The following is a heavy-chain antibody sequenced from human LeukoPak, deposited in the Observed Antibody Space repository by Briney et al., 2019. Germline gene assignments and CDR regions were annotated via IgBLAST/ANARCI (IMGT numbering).Heavy chain of an antibody. CDR1: GFTFDDYA. CDR2: ITWNSGTI. D-gene: IGHD3-22*01. J-gene: IGHJ3*02. Sequence: GGSLRLSCAASGFTFDDYAMHWVRQAPAKGLEWVSGITWNSGTIGYADSVKGRFTISRDNAKNSLYLQMNSLRAEDTALYHCANSRRGSGYFAFDIWGQGTVVTVSS. CDR3: ANSRRGSGYFAFDI. V-gene: IGHV3-9*01.